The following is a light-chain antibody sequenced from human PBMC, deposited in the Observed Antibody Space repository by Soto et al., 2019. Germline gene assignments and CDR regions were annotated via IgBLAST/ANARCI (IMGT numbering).Light chain of an antibody. J-gene: IGKJ1*01. V-gene: IGKV3-15*01. CDR1: QSVSSN. Sequence: EIVMTQSPATLSVSPGERATLSCRASQSVSSNIAWYQQEPGQAPRLLIYGASTRATGIRARFSGRGSGTEFTLTISSLQSEDFAVYYCQQYNNWPRTFGQGTKVDIK. CDR2: GAS. CDR3: QQYNNWPRT.